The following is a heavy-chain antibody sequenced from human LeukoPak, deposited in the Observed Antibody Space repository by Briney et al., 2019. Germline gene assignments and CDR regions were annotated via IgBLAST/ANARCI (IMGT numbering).Heavy chain of an antibody. D-gene: IGHD2-2*02. Sequence: SQTLSLTCTVSGGSISSGSYYWSWIRQPAGKGLEWIGRIYTSGSTNYNPSLKSRATISVDTSKNQFSLKLSSVTAADTAVYYCAREGPPGCSSTSCYTDYWGQGTLVTVSS. J-gene: IGHJ4*02. CDR2: IYTSGST. CDR1: GGSISSGSYY. CDR3: AREGPPGCSSTSCYTDY. V-gene: IGHV4-61*02.